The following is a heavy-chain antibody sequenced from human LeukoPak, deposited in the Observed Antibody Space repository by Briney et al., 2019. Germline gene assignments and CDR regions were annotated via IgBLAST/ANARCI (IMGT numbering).Heavy chain of an antibody. CDR1: GFTFSTYA. CDR2: ISYDGSDK. CDR3: ASPQLGQLLLYGMDV. D-gene: IGHD1-26*01. J-gene: IGHJ6*02. Sequence: PGGSLRLSCAASGFTFSTYAMHWVRQAPGKGLEWVAVISYDGSDKYYADSVKGRFIISRDNSKNMLNLQINSLRDEDTAVYYCASPQLGQLLLYGMDVWGQGTTVTVPS. V-gene: IGHV3-30-3*01.